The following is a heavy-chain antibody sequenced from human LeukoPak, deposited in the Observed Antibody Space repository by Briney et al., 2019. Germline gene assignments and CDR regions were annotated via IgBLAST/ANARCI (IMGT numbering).Heavy chain of an antibody. V-gene: IGHV1-18*01. J-gene: IGHJ4*02. Sequence: ASVKVSCKASGYTFTSYGISWVRQAPGQGLEWMGWISAYNGNTNYAQKLQGRVTMTTDTSTSTAYMELRSLRSDDTAVYYCARETKSGSTKGGFDYWGQGTLVTVSS. CDR3: ARETKSGSTKGGFDY. CDR1: GYTFTSYG. D-gene: IGHD1-26*01. CDR2: ISAYNGNT.